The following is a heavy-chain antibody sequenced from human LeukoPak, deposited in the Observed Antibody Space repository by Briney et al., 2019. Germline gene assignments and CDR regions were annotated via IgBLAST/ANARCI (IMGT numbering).Heavy chain of an antibody. CDR1: GFTFSSYW. J-gene: IGHJ4*02. V-gene: IGHV3-74*01. CDR2: INSDGSST. CDR3: ARAVAGSFPDY. Sequence: GGSLRLSCVASGFTFSSYWMHWLRQAPGKGLVWVSRINSDGSSTSYADSVKGRFTISRDNAKNTLYLQMNSLRAEDTAVYYCARAVAGSFPDYWGQGTLVTVSS. D-gene: IGHD6-19*01.